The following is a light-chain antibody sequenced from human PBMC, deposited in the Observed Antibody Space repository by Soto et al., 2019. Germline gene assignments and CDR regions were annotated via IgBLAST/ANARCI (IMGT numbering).Light chain of an antibody. V-gene: IGKV1-27*01. CDR1: QAIYNY. CDR3: QKYSAVPT. J-gene: IGKJ4*01. Sequence: DIQMTQSPSSLSASVGDRVTITCRACQAIYNYLAWYQQKPGKVPTLLISTASTLQSGVPSRFSGSGSGTDFTLTISSLQPDDVATYYCQKYSAVPTFGETTKVEI. CDR2: TAS.